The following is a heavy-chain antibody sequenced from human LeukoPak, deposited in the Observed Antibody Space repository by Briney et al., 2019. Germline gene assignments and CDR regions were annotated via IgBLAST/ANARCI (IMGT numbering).Heavy chain of an antibody. D-gene: IGHD3-10*01. CDR3: AKEGPLLWFVREEYWFDP. V-gene: IGHV3-30*02. Sequence: PGGSLRLSCAASGFTFSSYGMHWVRQAPGKGLEGVAFIRYDGSKKYYADSVKGRLTIYSDNCKNTLYLQMNSLRAEATAVYYCAKEGPLLWFVREEYWFDPWGQGTLVTVSS. CDR2: IRYDGSKK. J-gene: IGHJ5*02. CDR1: GFTFSSYG.